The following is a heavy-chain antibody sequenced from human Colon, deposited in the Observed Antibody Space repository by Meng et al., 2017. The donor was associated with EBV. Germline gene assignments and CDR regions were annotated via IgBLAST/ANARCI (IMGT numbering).Heavy chain of an antibody. CDR1: GGSVSSGGYY. Sequence: QEQLQDSGPGLAKPSQTLSLTCTVSGGSVSSGGYYWTWIRQHPGKGLEWFGHIYYSGSTFYNPSLKRRVIISIDTSKNQFSLNLRSVTAADTAVYYCARVSSGWDYFDYWGQGTLVTVSS. CDR2: IYYSGST. J-gene: IGHJ4*02. D-gene: IGHD6-19*01. V-gene: IGHV4-31*03. CDR3: ARVSSGWDYFDY.